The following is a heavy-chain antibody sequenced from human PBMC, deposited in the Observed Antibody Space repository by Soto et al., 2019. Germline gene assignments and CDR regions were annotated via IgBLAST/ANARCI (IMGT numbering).Heavy chain of an antibody. V-gene: IGHV3-73*02. Sequence: EVQLVESGGGLVQPGGSLKLSCVASGFTFSGSAMHWVRQASGKGLEWVGRIRSKANSDATAYGASVKGRFTISRDDSKXTAYLQMNSLKPEDTAVYYCVRYCSGGSCPDAFDIWGQGTMVTVSS. D-gene: IGHD2-15*01. CDR2: IRSKANSDAT. CDR3: VRYCSGGSCPDAFDI. J-gene: IGHJ3*02. CDR1: GFTFSGSA.